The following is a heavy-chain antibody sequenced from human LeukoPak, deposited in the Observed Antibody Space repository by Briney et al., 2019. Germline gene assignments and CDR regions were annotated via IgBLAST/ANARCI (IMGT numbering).Heavy chain of an antibody. V-gene: IGHV3-7*01. CDR1: GFTFSSYW. Sequence: GGSLRLSCAASGFTFSSYWMSWVRQAPGKGLEWVANIKQDGSEKYYVDSVKGRFTISRDNAKNSLYLQMNSLRAEDTAVYYCAREGHGPLGSGIYYFDSWGQGTLVTVSS. CDR2: IKQDGSEK. CDR3: AREGHGPLGSGIYYFDS. D-gene: IGHD3-10*01. J-gene: IGHJ4*02.